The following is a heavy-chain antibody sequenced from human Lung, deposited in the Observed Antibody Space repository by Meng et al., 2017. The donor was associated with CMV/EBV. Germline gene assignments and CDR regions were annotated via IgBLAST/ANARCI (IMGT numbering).Heavy chain of an antibody. Sequence: GSXRLSCAASGFSFSTYWMHWVRLPPGKGLVWVSRINSDGSITGYADSVKGRFTISRDNAENTLYLQMNSLRDEDTAVYFCARIGTGIAPRQDYWGQGTLVTVSS. V-gene: IGHV3-74*01. CDR2: INSDGSIT. CDR3: ARIGTGIAPRQDY. CDR1: GFSFSTYW. D-gene: IGHD6-6*01. J-gene: IGHJ4*02.